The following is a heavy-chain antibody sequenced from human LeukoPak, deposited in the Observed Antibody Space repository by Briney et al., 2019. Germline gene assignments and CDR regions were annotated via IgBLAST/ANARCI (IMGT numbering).Heavy chain of an antibody. D-gene: IGHD4-17*01. J-gene: IGHJ4*02. CDR3: ARVPTVTFFDY. CDR1: GGSISSGSYY. Sequence: SETLSLTCTVSGGSISSGSYYWTWIRQPAGKGLEWIGSIYYSGSTYYNPSLKSRVTISVDTSKNQFSLKLSSVTAADTAVYYCARVPTVTFFDYWGQGTLVTVSS. CDR2: IYYSGST. V-gene: IGHV4-39*01.